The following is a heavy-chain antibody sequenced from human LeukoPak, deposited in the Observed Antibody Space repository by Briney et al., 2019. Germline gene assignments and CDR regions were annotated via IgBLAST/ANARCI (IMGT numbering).Heavy chain of an antibody. Sequence: PGGSLRLSCAASGFTFSSYWMHWVRQAPGKGLVWVSRINSDGSSTSYADSVKGRFTISRDNAKNTLYLQMNSLSAEDTAVYYCAREGMRYSYGDWGQGTLVTVSS. V-gene: IGHV3-74*01. CDR3: AREGMRYSYGD. J-gene: IGHJ4*02. D-gene: IGHD5-18*01. CDR1: GFTFSSYW. CDR2: INSDGSST.